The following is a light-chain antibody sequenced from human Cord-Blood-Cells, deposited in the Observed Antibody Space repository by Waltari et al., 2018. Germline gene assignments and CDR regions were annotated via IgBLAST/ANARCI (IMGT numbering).Light chain of an antibody. V-gene: IGKV3-15*01. CDR3: QQYNNWPPFT. CDR2: AAS. CDR1: LSVRIN. Sequence: ELVMTQSPATLSVSPVSRATLHSRARLSVRINLAWYQQKLGPAPSRIIYAASTRATGIPASFSGSGSGTEFTLTISSLQSEDFAVFYCQQYNNWPPFTFGPGTKVDIK. J-gene: IGKJ3*01.